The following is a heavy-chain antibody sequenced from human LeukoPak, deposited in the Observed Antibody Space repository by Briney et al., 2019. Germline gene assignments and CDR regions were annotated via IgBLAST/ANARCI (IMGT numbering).Heavy chain of an antibody. Sequence: GGSLRLSCAASGFTFSSYEMNWVRQAPGKGLEWVSYISSSGSTIYYADSVKGRFTISRDNAKNSLYLQMNGLRAEDTAVYYCASNIVVVPAAPMAGFDPWGQGTLVTVSS. CDR2: ISSSGSTI. CDR3: ASNIVVVPAAPMAGFDP. J-gene: IGHJ5*02. D-gene: IGHD2-2*01. CDR1: GFTFSSYE. V-gene: IGHV3-48*03.